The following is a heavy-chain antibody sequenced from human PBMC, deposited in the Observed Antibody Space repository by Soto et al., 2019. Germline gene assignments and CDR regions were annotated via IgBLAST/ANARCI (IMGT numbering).Heavy chain of an antibody. D-gene: IGHD5-18*01. V-gene: IGHV3-30*18. CDR2: ISYDGSNK. CDR3: AKDPLSGRDTAMATGFDY. J-gene: IGHJ4*02. CDR1: GFTFSSYG. Sequence: GGSLRLSCAASGFTFSSYGMHWVRQAPGKGLEWVAVISYDGSNKYYADSVKGRFTISRDNSKNTLYLQMNSLGAEDTAVYYCAKDPLSGRDTAMATGFDYWGQGTLVTVSS.